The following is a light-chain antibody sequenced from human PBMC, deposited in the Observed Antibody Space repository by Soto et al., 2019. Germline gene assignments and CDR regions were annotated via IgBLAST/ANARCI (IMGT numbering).Light chain of an antibody. CDR1: SDIDVGSYN. Sequence: QSVLTQPPSSSASPGESASLTCTLPSDIDVGSYNIYWYQQKPGSPPRYLLYYNSDSDKGQGAVVPSRFSGSKDASANTGILLISGLQSEDEADYYCMIWPSNEGVVGGGTKLTVL. CDR3: MIWPSNEGV. V-gene: IGLV5-37*01. CDR2: YNSDSDK. J-gene: IGLJ3*02.